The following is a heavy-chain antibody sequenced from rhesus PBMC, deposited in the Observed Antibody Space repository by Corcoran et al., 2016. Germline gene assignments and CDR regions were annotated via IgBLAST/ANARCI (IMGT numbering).Heavy chain of an antibody. D-gene: IGHD1-44*01. J-gene: IGHJ6*01. CDR3: TRDPLVSGLDS. CDR2: MNGDIGTT. CDR1: GASISTYW. V-gene: IGHV4-80*01. Sequence: QVQLQESGPGLVKPSETLSLTCAVSGASISTYWWNWIRQSPGKGLEWIGEMNGDIGTTNYTPSLKSRVTISKDASRTQFSLKLSSVTAADTAVYYCTRDPLVSGLDSWGQGVVVTVSS.